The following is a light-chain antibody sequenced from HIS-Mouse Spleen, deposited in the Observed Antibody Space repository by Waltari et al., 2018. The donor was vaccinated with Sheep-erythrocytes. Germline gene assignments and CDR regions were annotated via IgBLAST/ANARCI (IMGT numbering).Light chain of an antibody. CDR2: AAS. Sequence: DIQLTQSSSFLSASVGDRVPNPCQANTGISSYLDWYQQKPGKAPTLLIYAASTLQSGVPSRISGSGSGTEFTLTISSLQPEDFATYYCQQLNSYPPAFGPGTKVDIK. CDR1: TGISSY. CDR3: QQLNSYPPA. J-gene: IGKJ3*01. V-gene: IGKV1-9*01.